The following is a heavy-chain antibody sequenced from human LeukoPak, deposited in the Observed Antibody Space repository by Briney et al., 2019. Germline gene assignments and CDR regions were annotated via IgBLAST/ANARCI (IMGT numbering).Heavy chain of an antibody. J-gene: IGHJ4*02. V-gene: IGHV3-23*01. D-gene: IGHD1-26*01. CDR3: AKVPSIVGATEDDY. CDR2: ISGSGGST. Sequence: GGSPRLSCAASGFTFSSYPMSLVRQAPGKGLEWVSAISGSGGSTYYADSVKGRFTISRDNSKNTLYLQMNSLRAEDTALYYCAKVPSIVGATEDDYWGQGTLVTVSS. CDR1: GFTFSSYP.